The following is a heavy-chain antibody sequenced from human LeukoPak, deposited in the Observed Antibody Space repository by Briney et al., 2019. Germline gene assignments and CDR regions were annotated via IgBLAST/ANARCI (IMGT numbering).Heavy chain of an antibody. CDR2: IWYDGSSK. CDR3: ARKYSSAWYQDH. D-gene: IGHD6-19*01. Sequence: GGSLRLSCAASGFTFSNYGMHWVRQAPGKGLEWVALIWYDGSSKYYTDSVKGRFTISRDNSNSTLYLQMNSLRAEDTAVYYCARKYSSAWYQDHWGQGTLVTVSS. J-gene: IGHJ4*02. V-gene: IGHV3-33*01. CDR1: GFTFSNYG.